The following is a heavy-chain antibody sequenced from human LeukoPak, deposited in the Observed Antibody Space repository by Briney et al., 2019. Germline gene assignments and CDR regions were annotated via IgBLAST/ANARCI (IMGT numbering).Heavy chain of an antibody. CDR2: IYYSGST. V-gene: IGHV4-39*01. J-gene: IGHJ6*02. D-gene: IGHD2-15*01. CDR1: GGSISSSSYY. CDR3: AALWVQLGYCSGGSCYYYYYGMDV. Sequence: SETLSLTCTVPGGSISSSSYYWGWIRQPPGKGLEWIGSIYYSGSTYYNPSLKSRVTISVDTSKNQFSLKLSSVTAADTAVYYCAALWVQLGYCSGGSCYYYYYGMDVWGQGTTVTVSS.